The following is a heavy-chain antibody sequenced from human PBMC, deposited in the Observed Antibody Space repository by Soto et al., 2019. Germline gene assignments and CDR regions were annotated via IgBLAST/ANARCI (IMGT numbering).Heavy chain of an antibody. J-gene: IGHJ5*02. CDR1: AYTFTDYY. V-gene: IGHV1-2*02. D-gene: IGHD1-1*01. Sequence: GASVKVSCKASAYTFTDYYIHWVRQAPGQGLEWMGWINPNSGGSYFAQKFLGRVTMTRDTSITTAYMELSRLRSDDTAVYYCARALPEIRMMEGGSFDPWGQGTVVTVPQ. CDR2: INPNSGGS. CDR3: ARALPEIRMMEGGSFDP.